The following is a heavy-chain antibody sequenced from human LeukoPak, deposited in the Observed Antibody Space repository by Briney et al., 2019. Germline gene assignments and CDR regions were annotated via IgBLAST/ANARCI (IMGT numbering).Heavy chain of an antibody. CDR2: TSGSGGST. V-gene: IGHV3-23*01. CDR1: GFTFSSYA. J-gene: IGHJ4*02. CDR3: AKNGGSQCYSHLDS. Sequence: GGSPRLSCAASGFTFSSYAMSWVRQAPGKGLEWVSGTSGSGGSTYCAGSVKGRFTISRDNSKNTLYLQMNSLRVEDTAVYYCAKNGGSQCYSHLDSWGQGTLVTVSS. D-gene: IGHD2-15*01.